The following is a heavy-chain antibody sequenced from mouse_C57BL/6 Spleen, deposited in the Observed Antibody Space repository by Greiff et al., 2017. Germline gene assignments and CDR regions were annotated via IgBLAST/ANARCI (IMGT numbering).Heavy chain of an antibody. D-gene: IGHD2-1*01. CDR2: IDPEDGEP. V-gene: IGHV14-2*01. J-gene: IGHJ2*01. CDR3: ARRNGNYHYFDY. CDR1: GFNIKDYY. Sequence: EVQLQQSGAELVKPGASVKLSCTASGFNIKDYYMHWVKQRTEQGLGWIGRIDPEDGEPKYAPKFQGKATITADTSSNTAYLQLSSLTSEDTAVYYSARRNGNYHYFDYWGQGTTLTVSS.